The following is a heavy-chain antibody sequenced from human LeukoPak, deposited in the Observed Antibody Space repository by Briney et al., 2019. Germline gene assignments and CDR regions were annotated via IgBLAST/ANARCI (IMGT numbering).Heavy chain of an antibody. CDR2: IYYSGST. CDR3: ARSQRIAAVDAFDI. CDR1: GGSISSYY. J-gene: IGHJ3*02. V-gene: IGHV4-59*01. Sequence: KPSETLSLTCTVSGGSISSYYWSWIRQPPGKGLEWIGYIYYSGSTNYNPSLKSRVTISVDTSKNQFSLKLSSVTAADTAVYYCARSQRIAAVDAFDIWGQGTMVTVSS. D-gene: IGHD6-13*01.